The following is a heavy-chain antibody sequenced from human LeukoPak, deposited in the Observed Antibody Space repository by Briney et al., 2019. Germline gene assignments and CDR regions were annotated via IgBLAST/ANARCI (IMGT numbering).Heavy chain of an antibody. CDR1: LDSTTSNF. Sequence: PSETLSLTCTVSLDSTTSNFWSWVRQPPGKGLEWIGEIHRRGSPNYNPSLQSRVTISIDRSRNQIVLELSSVTAADTAVYYCAREILGGFNPGAYWGQGTLVTVSS. V-gene: IGHV4-4*02. J-gene: IGHJ4*02. CDR2: IHRRGSP. CDR3: AREILGGFNPGAY. D-gene: IGHD1-14*01.